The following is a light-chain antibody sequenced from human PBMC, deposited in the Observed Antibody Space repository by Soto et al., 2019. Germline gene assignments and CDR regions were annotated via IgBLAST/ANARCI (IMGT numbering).Light chain of an antibody. Sequence: QSALTQPPSASGSPGPSVTISCTGTSSDVGGSNYVSWYQQHPGKAPKLMIYEVSKRPSGVPDRFSGSKSGNTASLTVSGRQAEDDADYYCSSYAGSNNLVFGGGTKLTVL. V-gene: IGLV2-8*01. CDR1: SSDVGGSNY. CDR2: EVS. J-gene: IGLJ2*01. CDR3: SSYAGSNNLV.